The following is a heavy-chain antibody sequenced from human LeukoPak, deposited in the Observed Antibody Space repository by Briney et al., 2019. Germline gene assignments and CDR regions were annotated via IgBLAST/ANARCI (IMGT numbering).Heavy chain of an antibody. J-gene: IGHJ5*02. D-gene: IGHD6-6*01. V-gene: IGHV1-8*01. Sequence: GASVTVSCMASGYTFTSYDINWVRQATGQGVEWIGWMNPNNGNTSYAEKFQARVTMNRNTSISTAYMELSSLRSEDTAVYYSATRGKAARPYHWGPGTLVTVSS. CDR3: ATRGKAARPYH. CDR1: GYTFTSYD. CDR2: MNPNNGNT.